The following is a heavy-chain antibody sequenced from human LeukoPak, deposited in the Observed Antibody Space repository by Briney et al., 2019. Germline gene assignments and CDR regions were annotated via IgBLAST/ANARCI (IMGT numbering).Heavy chain of an antibody. CDR1: GYTFTSYY. CDR2: INPSGGST. V-gene: IGHV1-46*01. D-gene: IGHD3-9*01. Sequence: ASVRVSCKASGYTFTSYYMHWVRQAPGQGLEWMGIINPSGGSTSYAQKFQGRVTMTRDMSTSTDYMELSSLRSEDTAVYYCARQGYTNNLGGYFGDKDDGFDLWGQGTMVTVSS. J-gene: IGHJ3*01. CDR3: ARQGYTNNLGGYFGDKDDGFDL.